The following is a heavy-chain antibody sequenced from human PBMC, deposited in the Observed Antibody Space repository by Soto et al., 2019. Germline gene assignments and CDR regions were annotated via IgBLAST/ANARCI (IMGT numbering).Heavy chain of an antibody. J-gene: IGHJ4*02. CDR2: TSGSSRFT. D-gene: IGHD5-18*01. CDR3: ARGGLQLWTPFDY. Sequence: QEELVESGGGLVKPGGSLRLSCGASGFIFSDYYMHWIRQPPGKGLEWVAGTSGSSRFTNYADSVKGRFTISRDNGNNSPHLQMNSLRAEDTAVYYCARGGLQLWTPFDYWGQGIVVTVSS. CDR1: GFIFSDYY. V-gene: IGHV3-11*06.